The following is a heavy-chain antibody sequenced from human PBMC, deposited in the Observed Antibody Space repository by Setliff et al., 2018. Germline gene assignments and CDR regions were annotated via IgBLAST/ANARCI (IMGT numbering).Heavy chain of an antibody. Sequence: ASVKVSCKASGYTLSKYYMHWVRQAPGQGLEWMGIINPSGGLTKYAQKFQGRVTMTSDTSTNTVYLEVSSLRSEDTAVYYCARVEEWELLPLNYWGQGTLVTVSS. CDR3: ARVEEWELLPLNY. V-gene: IGHV1-46*01. CDR1: GYTLSKYY. D-gene: IGHD1-26*01. J-gene: IGHJ4*02. CDR2: INPSGGLT.